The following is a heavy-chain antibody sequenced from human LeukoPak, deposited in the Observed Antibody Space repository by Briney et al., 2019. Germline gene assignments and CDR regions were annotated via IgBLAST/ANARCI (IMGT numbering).Heavy chain of an antibody. Sequence: EGIGRIYSSGGTSYNPSLKSRVIISVDTSKNQFSLNLSSVTAADTAVYYCAKGEWLTNYFDSWGQGSLVTVSS. J-gene: IGHJ4*02. V-gene: IGHV4-61*02. CDR3: AKGEWLTNYFDS. CDR2: IYSSGGT. D-gene: IGHD3-3*01.